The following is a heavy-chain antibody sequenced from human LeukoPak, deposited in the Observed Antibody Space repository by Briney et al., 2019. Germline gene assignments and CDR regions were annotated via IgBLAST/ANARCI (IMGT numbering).Heavy chain of an antibody. CDR3: GKTTAGYSSGQKPAWPVDY. J-gene: IGHJ4*02. D-gene: IGHD5-18*01. Sequence: GGSLRLSCEASGFTFRNFAMYWVRQAPGKGLDWIAGIFGSGGSPHYADSVKGRFTISRDNSKNTVYLQINSLRAEDTAVYYCGKTTAGYSSGQKPAWPVDYWGQGTLVTVSS. CDR1: GFTFRNFA. CDR2: IFGSGGSP. V-gene: IGHV3-23*01.